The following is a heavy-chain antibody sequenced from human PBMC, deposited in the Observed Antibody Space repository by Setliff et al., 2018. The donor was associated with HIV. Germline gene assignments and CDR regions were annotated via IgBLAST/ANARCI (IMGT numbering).Heavy chain of an antibody. CDR2: IYHSGST. Sequence: SETLSLTCIVSGYSISSGYYWGWIRQPPGKGLEWIGSIYHSGSTYYNPSLKSRVTISIDTSKNQFSLKLTSVTAADTAVYYCARAGSAAASPLDYWGQGTLVT. CDR1: GYSISSGYY. D-gene: IGHD6-6*01. CDR3: ARAGSAAASPLDY. V-gene: IGHV4-38-2*02. J-gene: IGHJ4*02.